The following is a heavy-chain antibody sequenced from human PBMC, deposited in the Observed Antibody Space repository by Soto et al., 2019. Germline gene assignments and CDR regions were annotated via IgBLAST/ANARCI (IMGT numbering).Heavy chain of an antibody. CDR3: ARDTKPYTYASGSYYY. Sequence: GGSLRLSCAASGFTFSSYAMSWVRQAPGKGLEWVSVSGSGGSTYHADSVKGRFTISRDNSKNTLYLQMNSLGVEDTAVYYCARDTKPYTYASGSYYYWGQGTLVTVSS. J-gene: IGHJ4*02. CDR1: GFTFSSYA. D-gene: IGHD3-10*01. V-gene: IGHV3-23*01. CDR2: SGSGGST.